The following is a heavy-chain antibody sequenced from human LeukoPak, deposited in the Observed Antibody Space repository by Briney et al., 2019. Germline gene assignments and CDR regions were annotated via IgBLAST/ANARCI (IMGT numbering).Heavy chain of an antibody. V-gene: IGHV4-39*01. Sequence: SETLSLTCTVSGGSISSSSYYWGWIRQPPGKGPEWIGSIYYSGSTYYNPSLKSRVTISVDTSKNQFSLKLSSVTAADTAVYYCASPSHSSSYYFDYWGQGTLVTVSS. CDR2: IYYSGST. CDR3: ASPSHSSSYYFDY. J-gene: IGHJ4*02. CDR1: GGSISSSSYY. D-gene: IGHD6-6*01.